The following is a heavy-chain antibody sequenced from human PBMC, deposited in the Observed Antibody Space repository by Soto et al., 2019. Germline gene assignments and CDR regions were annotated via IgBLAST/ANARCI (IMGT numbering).Heavy chain of an antibody. CDR2: ISVYNGNT. J-gene: IGHJ6*02. V-gene: IGHV1-18*01. CDR1: GYTFTNYG. Sequence: VASVKVSCKASGYTFTNYGISWVRQAPGQGLEWMGWISVYNGNTNYAQKFQDRVTMTTDTSTTTVYMELRSLRSEDTAVYYCARDRSTSDVWGQGTTVTVSS. D-gene: IGHD2-2*01. CDR3: ARDRSTSDV.